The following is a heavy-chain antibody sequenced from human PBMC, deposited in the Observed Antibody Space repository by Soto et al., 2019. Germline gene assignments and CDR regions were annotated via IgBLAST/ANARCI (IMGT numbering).Heavy chain of an antibody. CDR3: ARDLGVGAASDS. CDR2: VNAGNGNT. D-gene: IGHD1-26*01. V-gene: IGHV1-3*01. J-gene: IGHJ4*02. CDR1: GYTFTSYA. Sequence: QVQLVQSGAEVKKPGASVKVSCKASGYTFTSYAMHWVRQAPGQRLEWMGWVNAGNGNTKYSQKFQGRVTITRDTSASTAYMELSSLRSEDTAVYYCARDLGVGAASDSWGQRTLVTVSS.